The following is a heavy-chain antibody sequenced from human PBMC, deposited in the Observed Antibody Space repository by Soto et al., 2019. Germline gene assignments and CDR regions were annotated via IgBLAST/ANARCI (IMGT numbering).Heavy chain of an antibody. CDR3: ARRGTCSVSPSCGKDV. D-gene: IGHD3-10*02. CDR2: IYYSGST. Sequence: QLQLQESGPGLVKPSETLSLTCTVSGGSMSSSGYYWGWIRQPPGKGLEWIGSIYYSGSTYYNPSLKSRVAISVDTSKKQFTLKLSSVIAADTAVYYCARRGTCSVSPSCGKDVWCQGTTLTVSS. V-gene: IGHV4-39*01. CDR1: GGSMSSSGYY. J-gene: IGHJ6*02.